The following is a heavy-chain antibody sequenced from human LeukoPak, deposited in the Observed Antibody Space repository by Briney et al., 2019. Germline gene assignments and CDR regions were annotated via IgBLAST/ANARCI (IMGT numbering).Heavy chain of an antibody. D-gene: IGHD2-2*01. CDR3: ARLGYCSSSGCFSRGYFQD. J-gene: IGHJ1*01. CDR2: IYPGDSDT. Sequence: GESLKISCKASGYTFTTSWIGWVRQMPGKGLEYMGIIYPGDSDTRYSPSFQGQVTISADKSISTAYMQWNSLKASDTAMYYCARLGYCSSSGCFSRGYFQDWGQGTLVTVSS. V-gene: IGHV5-51*01. CDR1: GYTFTTSW.